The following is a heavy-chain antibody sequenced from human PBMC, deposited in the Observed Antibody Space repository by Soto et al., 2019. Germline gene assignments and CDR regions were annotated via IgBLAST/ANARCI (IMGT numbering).Heavy chain of an antibody. CDR2: IYSGGST. D-gene: IGHD1-26*01. Sequence: EVQLVESGGGLVQPGGSLRLSCAASGFTVSSNYMSWVRQAPGKGLEWVSVIYSGGSTYYADSVKGRFTISRDNPKTSLYLHMNSLSAADTAVYSCAREGRGRRYDSWGQGTLVTVSS. CDR3: AREGRGRRYDS. J-gene: IGHJ4*02. CDR1: GFTVSSNY. V-gene: IGHV3-66*01.